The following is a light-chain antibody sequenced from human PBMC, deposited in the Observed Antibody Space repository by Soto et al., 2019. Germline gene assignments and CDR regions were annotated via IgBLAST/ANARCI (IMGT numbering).Light chain of an antibody. CDR3: QQYSTSPWT. Sequence: ELVLTQSPATLTLSPGERATLSCRASQRVRSNYLAWYQQGPGQATRLLIFAASSRATGIPDRFSGSGSGTDFTLTISRLEPEDFAVYYCQQYSTSPWTFGQGTKVDIK. V-gene: IGKV3-20*01. CDR2: AAS. J-gene: IGKJ1*01. CDR1: QRVRSNY.